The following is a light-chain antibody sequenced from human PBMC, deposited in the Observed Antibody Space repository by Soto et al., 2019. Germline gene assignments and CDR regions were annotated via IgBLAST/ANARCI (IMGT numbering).Light chain of an antibody. Sequence: QSVLTQPPSVSGAPGQRVTISCTGSSSNIGAGYEVHWYQQLPGGAPKLLIYGNNNRPSGVPDRFSGSKSANSASLTISGLQAEDEADYYCCSYAGSSTLYVFGTGTKVTVL. V-gene: IGLV1-40*01. CDR1: SSNIGAGYE. CDR2: GNN. CDR3: CSYAGSSTLYV. J-gene: IGLJ1*01.